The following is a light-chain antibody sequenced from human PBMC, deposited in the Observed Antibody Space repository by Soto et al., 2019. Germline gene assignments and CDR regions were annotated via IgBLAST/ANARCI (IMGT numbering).Light chain of an antibody. CDR1: SSDVGGNKY. Sequence: QSALTQPASVSGSPGQSITIPGTGSSSDVGGNKYVSWYQQYPGKAPKLLICDVSNRPSGVSNRFSGSKSGNTASLTISGLQAEYEADYYCSAFTGTTYVFGTGTKVTVL. CDR3: SAFTGTTYV. CDR2: DVS. J-gene: IGLJ1*01. V-gene: IGLV2-14*01.